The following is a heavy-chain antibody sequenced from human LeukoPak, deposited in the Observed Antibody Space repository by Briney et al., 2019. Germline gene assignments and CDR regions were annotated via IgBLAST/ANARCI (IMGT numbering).Heavy chain of an antibody. D-gene: IGHD4-17*01. CDR2: IYYSGST. V-gene: IGHV4-59*01. CDR3: ARFRGNYGAYGMDV. J-gene: IGHJ6*02. CDR1: GGSISSYY. Sequence: SETLSPTCTVSGGSISSYYWSWIRQPPGKGLEWIGYIYYSGSTNYNPSLKSRVTISVDTSKNQFSLKLSSVTAADTAVYYCARFRGNYGAYGMDVWGQGTTVTVSS.